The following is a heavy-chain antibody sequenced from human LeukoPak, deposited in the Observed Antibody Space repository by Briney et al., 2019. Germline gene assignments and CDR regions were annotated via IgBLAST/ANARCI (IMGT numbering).Heavy chain of an antibody. D-gene: IGHD3-10*01. Sequence: SETLSLTCTVSGVSISSSNSYWGWIRQPPGKGLEWIGSIYYTGNTYYNASLKSRVTISIDTSKNQISLRLSSVTAADTAVYYCARGRYGSGSYIDWFDPWGQGTLVTVSS. J-gene: IGHJ5*02. CDR1: GVSISSSNSY. CDR2: IYYTGNT. V-gene: IGHV4-39*07. CDR3: ARGRYGSGSYIDWFDP.